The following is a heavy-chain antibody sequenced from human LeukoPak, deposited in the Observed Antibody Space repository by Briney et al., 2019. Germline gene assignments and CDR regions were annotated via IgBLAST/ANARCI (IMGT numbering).Heavy chain of an antibody. Sequence: SETLSLTCTVSGDSINNFYLSWIRQPAGQGLQWIGRIYTTGSITYNPSLKSRVTIPVDTSKNQFSLKLSSVTAADTAVYYCASRTVVVVAATLGWFDPWGQGTLVTVSS. CDR1: GDSINNFY. D-gene: IGHD2-15*01. CDR2: IYTTGSI. V-gene: IGHV4-4*07. CDR3: ASRTVVVVAATLGWFDP. J-gene: IGHJ5*02.